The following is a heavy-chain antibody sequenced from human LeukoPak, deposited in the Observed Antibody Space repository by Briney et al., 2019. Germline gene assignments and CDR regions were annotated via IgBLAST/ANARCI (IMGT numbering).Heavy chain of an antibody. D-gene: IGHD1-26*01. V-gene: IGHV4-39*01. CDR2: IYCTGST. J-gene: IGHJ4*02. CDR1: GTSIGSNNYY. Sequence: PSDTLSLTCTVSGTSIGSNNYYWGWIRQPPGKGLEWISNIYCTGSTYHNPSLKSRVTISLDTSKNQFSLKLNSLTAADAAVYYCASHTSGSYQYYFDYWGQGTLVTVSS. CDR3: ASHTSGSYQYYFDY.